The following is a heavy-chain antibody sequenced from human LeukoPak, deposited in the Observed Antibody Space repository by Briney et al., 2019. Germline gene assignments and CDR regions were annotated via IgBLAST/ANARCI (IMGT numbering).Heavy chain of an antibody. D-gene: IGHD6-6*01. CDR3: ARGVARSSKFHFSYYFDY. CDR1: GGSISSSSYY. CDR2: IYHSGST. V-gene: IGHV4-39*07. Sequence: SETLSLTCIVSGGSISSSSYYWGWIRQPPGKGLEWIGSIYHSGSTYYNPSLKSRVTISVDTSKNQFSLNLTSVTAADTAVYYCARGVARSSKFHFSYYFDYWGQGTLVTVSS. J-gene: IGHJ4*02.